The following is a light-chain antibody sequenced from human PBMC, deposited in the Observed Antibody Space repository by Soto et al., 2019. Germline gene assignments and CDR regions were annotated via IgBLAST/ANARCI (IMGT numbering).Light chain of an antibody. Sequence: QSVLTQSPSASASLGASVKLTCTLSSGPSSYAIAWHQQQPEKGPRYLMKLNSDGSHSKGDGIPDRFSGSSSGAARYLTLSGLQSEDEADYYCQTWGAGIRVFGGGTKLTVL. J-gene: IGLJ2*01. V-gene: IGLV4-69*01. CDR2: LNSDGSH. CDR1: SGPSSYA. CDR3: QTWGAGIRV.